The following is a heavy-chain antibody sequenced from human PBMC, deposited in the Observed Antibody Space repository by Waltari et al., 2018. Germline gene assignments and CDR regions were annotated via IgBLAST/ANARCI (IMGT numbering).Heavy chain of an antibody. CDR2: IYHSGST. V-gene: IGHV4-38-2*01. J-gene: IGHJ2*01. Sequence: QVQLQESGPGLVKPSETLSLTCAVSGYSISSGYYWGWIQQPPGKGLEWIGSIYHSGSTYYNPSLKSRVTISVDTSKNQFSLKLSSVTAADTAVYYCARPKKNWYFDLWGRGTLVTVSS. CDR3: ARPKKNWYFDL. CDR1: GYSISSGYY.